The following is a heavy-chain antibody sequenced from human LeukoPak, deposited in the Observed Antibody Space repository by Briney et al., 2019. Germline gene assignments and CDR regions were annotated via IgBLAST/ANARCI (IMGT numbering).Heavy chain of an antibody. Sequence: GGSLRLSCAASGLTFSSSWVHWVRQAPGKGLVWVSRINSDGSSTNYADSVKGRFTLSRENAKNTLYLQMDSLRAEDTAVYYCARVAAWDSSGYLFDYWGQGTLVTVSS. J-gene: IGHJ4*02. CDR2: INSDGSST. D-gene: IGHD3-22*01. CDR3: ARVAAWDSSGYLFDY. CDR1: GLTFSSSW. V-gene: IGHV3-74*01.